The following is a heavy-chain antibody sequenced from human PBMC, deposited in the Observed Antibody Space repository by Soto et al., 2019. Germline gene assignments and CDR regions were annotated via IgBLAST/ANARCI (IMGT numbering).Heavy chain of an antibody. CDR2: IWSDGNNR. Sequence: PGGSLRLSCAASGFTFTNYGFHWVRQAPGKGLEWVAAIWSDGNNRYNGGAVEGRFTISKDNSKNMLYLQMNDLRVEDTALYYCARGSIRVPADFDYWGQGTLVTVSS. CDR1: GFTFTNYG. V-gene: IGHV3-33*01. CDR3: ARGSIRVPADFDY. D-gene: IGHD1-20*01. J-gene: IGHJ4*02.